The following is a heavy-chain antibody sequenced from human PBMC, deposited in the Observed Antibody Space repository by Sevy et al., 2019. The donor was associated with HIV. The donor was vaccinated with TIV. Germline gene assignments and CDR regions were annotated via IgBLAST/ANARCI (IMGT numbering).Heavy chain of an antibody. D-gene: IGHD6-13*01. J-gene: IGHJ4*02. Sequence: GGSLRLSCAASAFTFSSYARHWVRQAPGKGLEWVAVISYDGSNKYYADSVKGRFTISRDNSKNTLYLQMNSLRAEDTAVYYCARESRGYSSSWYGYWGQGTLVTVSS. CDR3: ARESRGYSSSWYGY. CDR2: ISYDGSNK. V-gene: IGHV3-30*04. CDR1: AFTFSSYA.